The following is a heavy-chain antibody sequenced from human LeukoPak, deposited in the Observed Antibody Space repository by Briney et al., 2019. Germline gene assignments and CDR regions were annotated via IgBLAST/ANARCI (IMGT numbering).Heavy chain of an antibody. D-gene: IGHD1-26*01. CDR1: GFTLSSFG. CDR2: ISYDGSDK. CDR3: ARDYSGSYWVPPSH. V-gene: IGHV3-30*04. J-gene: IGHJ4*02. Sequence: PPGGSLRLSCAAAGFTLSSFGMPWVRQAPGKGLEWVAVISYDGSDKYYADSVKGRFTISRDNSKNTLYLQMNSLRAEDTAVYYCARDYSGSYWVPPSHWGQGALVTVSS.